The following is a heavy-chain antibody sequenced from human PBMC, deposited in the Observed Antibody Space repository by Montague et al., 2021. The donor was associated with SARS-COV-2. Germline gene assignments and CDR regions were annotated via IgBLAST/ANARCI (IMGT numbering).Heavy chain of an antibody. CDR2: IYYSGST. D-gene: IGHD2-15*01. V-gene: IGHV4-59*08. J-gene: IGHJ6*02. CDR3: ARHPIGSSPRYGTDV. CDR1: GGSISSYY. Sequence: SETLSLTCTVSGGSISSYYWSWIRQPPGKGLEWIGYIYYSGSTNXNPSLKSRVTISVDTSKNQFSLKLSSVTAADTAVYYCARHPIGSSPRYGTDVWGQGTTVTVSS.